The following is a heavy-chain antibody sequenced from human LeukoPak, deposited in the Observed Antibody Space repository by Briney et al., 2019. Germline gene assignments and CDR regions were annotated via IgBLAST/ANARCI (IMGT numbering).Heavy chain of an antibody. D-gene: IGHD3-22*01. CDR3: ARGPNYYDSSGYYYVPEDY. CDR1: GFTFSSYA. Sequence: PGRSPRLSCAASGFTFSSYAMHWVRQAPGKGLEWVAVISYDGSNKYYADSVKGRFTISRDNSKNTLYLQMNSLRAEDTAVYYCARGPNYYDSSGYYYVPEDYWGQGTLVTVSS. CDR2: ISYDGSNK. V-gene: IGHV3-30-3*01. J-gene: IGHJ4*02.